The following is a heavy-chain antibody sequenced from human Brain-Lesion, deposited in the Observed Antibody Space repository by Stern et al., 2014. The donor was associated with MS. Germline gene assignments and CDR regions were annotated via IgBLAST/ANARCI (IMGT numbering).Heavy chain of an antibody. CDR2: ISTSGST. Sequence: VQLVESGPGLVKPSQTLSLTCTVSGASISSGTYFWTWIRQPAGKGLEWIGRISTSGSTTYNPSLKSRVPISLDTSKKEFSPKLSSVTAADTAVYYCARAYYYDTSGDSDAFNIWGQGTQVTVSS. CDR1: GASISSGTYF. V-gene: IGHV4-61*02. J-gene: IGHJ3*02. CDR3: ARAYYYDTSGDSDAFNI. D-gene: IGHD3-22*01.